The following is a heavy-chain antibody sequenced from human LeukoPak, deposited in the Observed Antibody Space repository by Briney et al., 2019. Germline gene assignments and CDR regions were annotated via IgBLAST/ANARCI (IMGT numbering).Heavy chain of an antibody. Sequence: PGRSLKLSCAASGFTFSDYGMHWVRQAPGKGLEWVALIWFDGSNKNYADSVKGRFTISRDNSKNTVYLQMNSLRADDTAVYFCASGYDGGAFYDYWGQGSLVTVSS. CDR1: GFTFSDYG. J-gene: IGHJ4*02. D-gene: IGHD3-22*01. V-gene: IGHV3-33*01. CDR3: ASGYDGGAFYDY. CDR2: IWFDGSNK.